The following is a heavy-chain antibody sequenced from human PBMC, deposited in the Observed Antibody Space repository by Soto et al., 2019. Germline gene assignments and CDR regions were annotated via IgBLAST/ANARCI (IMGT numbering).Heavy chain of an antibody. CDR1: GFTLSSYS. D-gene: IGHD3-3*01. CDR2: ISRSSSTI. V-gene: IGHV3-48*01. CDR3: ATILGVVPDFDY. Sequence: GGSLRLSCAASGFTLSSYSMNWVRQAPGKGLEWVSYISRSSSTIYYADSVKGRFTISRDNAKNSLYLQMNGLRAEDTAVYYCATILGVVPDFDYWGQGTLVTVSS. J-gene: IGHJ4*02.